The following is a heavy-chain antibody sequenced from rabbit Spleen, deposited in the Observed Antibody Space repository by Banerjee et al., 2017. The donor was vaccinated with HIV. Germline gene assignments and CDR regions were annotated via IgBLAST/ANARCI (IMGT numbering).Heavy chain of an antibody. CDR2: INTATGKG. D-gene: IGHD4-1*01. Sequence: QEQLVESGGGLVQPEGSLTLTCKASRFSFSDRDVMCWVRQAPGKGLEWIACINTATGKGVYANWAKGRFTISRTSSTTVTLQMTSLTAADTATYFCVRDLSSGWGGVYYFNFWGQGTLVTVS. CDR3: VRDLSSGWGGVYYFNF. J-gene: IGHJ4*01. V-gene: IGHV1S45*01. CDR1: RFSFSDRDV.